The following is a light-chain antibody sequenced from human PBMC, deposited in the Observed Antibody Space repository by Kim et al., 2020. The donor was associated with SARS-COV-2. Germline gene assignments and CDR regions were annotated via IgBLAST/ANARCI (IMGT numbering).Light chain of an antibody. V-gene: IGLV2-14*01. CDR1: SSDVGGYNY. CDR3: SSYTSSSTLV. Sequence: QSALTQPASVSGSPGQSITISCTGTSSDVGGYNYVSWYQQHPGKAPKLMIYDVSKRPSGVSNRFSGSKSGNTASLTISGLQAEDEADYYCSSYTSSSTLVFGGGTQLT. CDR2: DVS. J-gene: IGLJ2*01.